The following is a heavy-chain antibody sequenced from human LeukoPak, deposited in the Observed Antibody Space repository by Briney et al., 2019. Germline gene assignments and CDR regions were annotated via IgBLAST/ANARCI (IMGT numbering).Heavy chain of an antibody. CDR3: AKDPRVATIEIFDY. Sequence: GVSLRLSCAASGFTFSSYAMSGFRQAPGKGRDWVSAISGGGGVTYYADSVKGRFTISRDNSKNTLYLQMNSLRAEDTAVYYCAKDPRVATIEIFDYWGQGTLVTVSS. CDR1: GFTFSSYA. V-gene: IGHV3-23*01. CDR2: ISGGGGVT. J-gene: IGHJ4*02. D-gene: IGHD5-12*01.